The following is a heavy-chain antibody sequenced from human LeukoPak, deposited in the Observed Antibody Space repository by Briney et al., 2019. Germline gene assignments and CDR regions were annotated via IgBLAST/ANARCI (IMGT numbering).Heavy chain of an antibody. CDR1: GGSISSYY. CDR2: IYYSGST. J-gene: IGHJ4*02. D-gene: IGHD6-19*01. Sequence: SETLSLTCTVSGGSISSYYWSWIRQPPGKGLEWIGYIYYSGSTNYNPSPKSRVTISVDTSKNQFSLKLSSVTAADTAVYYCARGSGYSSGWYVYWGQGTLVTVSS. V-gene: IGHV4-59*01. CDR3: ARGSGYSSGWYVY.